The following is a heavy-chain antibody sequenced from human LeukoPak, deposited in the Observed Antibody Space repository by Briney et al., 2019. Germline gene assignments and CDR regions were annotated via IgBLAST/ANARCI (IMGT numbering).Heavy chain of an antibody. J-gene: IGHJ3*02. V-gene: IGHV4-4*02. Sequence: SETLSLTCAVSGGSISSSNWWSWVRQPPGKGLEWIGEIYHSGSTNYNPSLKSRVTISVDKSKNQFSLKLSSVTAADTAVYYCARHSGYDFDAFDIWGQGTMVTVSS. CDR1: GGSISSSNW. D-gene: IGHD5-12*01. CDR2: IYHSGST. CDR3: ARHSGYDFDAFDI.